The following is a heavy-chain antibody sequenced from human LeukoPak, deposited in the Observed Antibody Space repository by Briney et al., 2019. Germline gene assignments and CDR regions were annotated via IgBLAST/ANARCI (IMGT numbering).Heavy chain of an antibody. V-gene: IGHV4-4*07. CDR3: ARGSETYYYGSGSLRKENWFDP. CDR2: IYTSGST. Sequence: SETLSLTCTVSGGSISSYYWSWIRQPAGKGLEWIGRIYTSGSTNYNPSRKSRGTMSVDTSKNQFSLKLRSVTAADTAVYYCARGSETYYYGSGSLRKENWFDPWGQGTLVTVSS. D-gene: IGHD3-10*01. J-gene: IGHJ5*02. CDR1: GGSISSYY.